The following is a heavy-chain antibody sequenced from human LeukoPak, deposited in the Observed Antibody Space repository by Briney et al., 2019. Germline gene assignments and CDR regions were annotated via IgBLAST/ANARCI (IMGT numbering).Heavy chain of an antibody. CDR2: ISGSGDST. CDR3: AKVSGCTRWGPFDY. V-gene: IGHV3-23*01. J-gene: IGHJ4*02. D-gene: IGHD6-19*01. Sequence: SGGSLRLSCAASGFTLRSYAMNWVRQAPGKGLEWVSTISGSGDSTFYADSVKGRFTISRDISKNTLILHMNSLRAEDTALYYCAKVSGCTRWGPFDYWGQGTLVTVSS. CDR1: GFTLRSYA.